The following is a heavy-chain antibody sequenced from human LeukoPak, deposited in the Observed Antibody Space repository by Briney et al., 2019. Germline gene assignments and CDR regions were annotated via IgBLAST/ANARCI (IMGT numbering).Heavy chain of an antibody. CDR1: GGSISSSSYY. J-gene: IGHJ4*02. CDR3: ARTSEVTTDGGIDY. V-gene: IGHV4-61*01. Sequence: PSETLSLTCTVSGGSISSSSYYWSWIRQPPGKGLEWIGYIYYSGSTNYNPSLKSRVTISVDTSKNQFSLKLSSVTAADTAVYYCARTSEVTTDGGIDYWGQGTLVTVSS. CDR2: IYYSGST. D-gene: IGHD4-17*01.